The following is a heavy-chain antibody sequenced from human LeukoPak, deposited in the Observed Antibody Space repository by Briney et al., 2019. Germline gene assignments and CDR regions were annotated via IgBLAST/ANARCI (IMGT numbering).Heavy chain of an antibody. J-gene: IGHJ4*02. V-gene: IGHV1-2*02. CDR2: INPNSGGT. Sequence: ASVKVSYKPSGYTFTDYYMLWVRQAPGQGLEWMGWINPNSGGTNYAQKFQGRVTMTRDTSISTAYMELSRLRSDDTAVYYCCRASYFFHSRGYPGLCFCYWGQGTLVTVSS. CDR1: GYTFTDYY. CDR3: CRASYFFHSRGYPGLCFCY. D-gene: IGHD3-22*01.